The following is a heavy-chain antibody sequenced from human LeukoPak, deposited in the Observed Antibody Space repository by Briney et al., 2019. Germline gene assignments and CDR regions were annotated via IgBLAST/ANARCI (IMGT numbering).Heavy chain of an antibody. Sequence: GGSLRLSCAASGFTVSSNYMSWVRQAPGKGLEWVSVIYSGGSTYYADSVKGRFTISRDNSKNTLYLQMNSLRAEDTAVYYCARDSSGYTDYYYYGMDVWGQGTTVTVSS. CDR3: ARDSSGYTDYYYYGMDV. J-gene: IGHJ6*02. CDR2: IYSGGST. V-gene: IGHV3-53*01. CDR1: GFTVSSNY. D-gene: IGHD5-12*01.